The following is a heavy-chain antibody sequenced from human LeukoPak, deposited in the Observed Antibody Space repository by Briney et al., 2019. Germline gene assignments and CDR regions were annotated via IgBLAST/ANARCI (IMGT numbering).Heavy chain of an antibody. CDR2: ITDSGGST. D-gene: IGHD2-2*01. V-gene: IGHV3-23*01. CDR1: GLTFSIYA. J-gene: IGHJ1*01. CDR3: AKGGPEVPAAPGAEYFQH. Sequence: PGGSLRLSCAASGLTFSIYAMSWVRQAPGKGLEWVSTITDSGGSTYYADSVKGRFTISRDNSKNTLYLQMNSLRAEDTAVYYCAKGGPEVPAAPGAEYFQHWGQGTLVTVSS.